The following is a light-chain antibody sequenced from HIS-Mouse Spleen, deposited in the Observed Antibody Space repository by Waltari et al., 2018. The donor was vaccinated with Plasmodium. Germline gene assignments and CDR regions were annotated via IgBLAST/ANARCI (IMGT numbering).Light chain of an antibody. CDR3: YSTDSSGNHRV. J-gene: IGLJ3*02. CDR1: ALPKKY. CDR2: EDS. Sequence: SYELTQPPSVSVYPGQTASNPCSGEALPKKYASWYQQKSGQAHVLVIYEDSKRPSGIPERFSGSSSGTMATLTISGAQVEDEADYYCYSTDSSGNHRVFGGGTKLTVL. V-gene: IGLV3-10*01.